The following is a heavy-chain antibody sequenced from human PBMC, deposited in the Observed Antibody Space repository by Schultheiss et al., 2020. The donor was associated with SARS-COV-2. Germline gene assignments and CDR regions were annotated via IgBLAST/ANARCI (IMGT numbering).Heavy chain of an antibody. CDR2: ISGSSSYT. V-gene: IGHV3-11*05. D-gene: IGHD6-6*01. CDR3: ARDHFRAQQLVPGPPPGY. J-gene: IGHJ4*02. Sequence: GGSLRLSCAASGFTFGDYFMSWIRQAPGKGLEWISYISGSSSYTNYAESVKGRFTISRDNSKNTLYLQMNSLRAEDTAVYYCARDHFRAQQLVPGPPPGYWGQGTLVTVSS. CDR1: GFTFGDYF.